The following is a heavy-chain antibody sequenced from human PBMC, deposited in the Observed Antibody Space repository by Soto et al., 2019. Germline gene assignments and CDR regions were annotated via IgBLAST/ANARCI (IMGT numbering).Heavy chain of an antibody. CDR3: ARVGSSGWSPDY. CDR1: GGSISGHY. V-gene: IGHV4-59*11. J-gene: IGHJ4*02. Sequence: PAETLSLTCAVSGGSISGHYWIWVRQSPGKGLEWIGYIFYTGSTNYNPSLKSRVTLSVDTSKNQFSLRLSSVTAADTAVYYCARVGSSGWSPDYWGQGTLVTVSS. D-gene: IGHD6-19*01. CDR2: IFYTGST.